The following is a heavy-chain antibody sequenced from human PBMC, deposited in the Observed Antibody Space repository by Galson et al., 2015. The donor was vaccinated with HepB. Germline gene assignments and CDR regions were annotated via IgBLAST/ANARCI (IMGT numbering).Heavy chain of an antibody. D-gene: IGHD6-6*01. J-gene: IGHJ5*02. Sequence: SGAGVKKPGESLKISCRDSRYTFTNYWIGWVRQMPGKGLEWMGIIYPGDSGTRYSPSFQGQVTISADKSISTAYLQWSSLKASDTAMYYCARQIRRGSSSFNWFDPWGQGTLVTVSS. V-gene: IGHV5-51*01. CDR3: ARQIRRGSSSFNWFDP. CDR1: RYTFTNYW. CDR2: IYPGDSGT.